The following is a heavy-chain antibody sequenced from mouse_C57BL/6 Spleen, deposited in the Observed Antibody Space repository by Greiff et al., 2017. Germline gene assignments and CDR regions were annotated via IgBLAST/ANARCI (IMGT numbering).Heavy chain of an antibody. J-gene: IGHJ3*01. CDR1: GYSITSGYY. V-gene: IGHV3-6*01. CDR2: ISYDGSN. Sequence: EVKLMESGPGLVKPSQSLSLTCSVTGYSITSGYYWNWIRQFPGNKLEWMGYISYDGSNNYNPSLKNRISITRDTSKNQFFLKLNSVTTEDTATYYCAREDYGSSLFAYWGQGTLVTVSA. CDR3: AREDYGSSLFAY. D-gene: IGHD1-1*01.